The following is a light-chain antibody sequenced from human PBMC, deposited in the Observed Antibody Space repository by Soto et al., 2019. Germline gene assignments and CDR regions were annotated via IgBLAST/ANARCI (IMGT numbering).Light chain of an antibody. CDR3: QQYGRTSWT. Sequence: ESVFTQSPGTLSLSPGEGATLSCRASQSVSTNFFAWYQQKPGQAPRLLIYGASTRATGIPDRFSGSGSGTDFTLTISRLEPEDFAVYYCQQYGRTSWTFGQGTKVDI. CDR2: GAS. J-gene: IGKJ1*01. CDR1: QSVSTNF. V-gene: IGKV3-20*01.